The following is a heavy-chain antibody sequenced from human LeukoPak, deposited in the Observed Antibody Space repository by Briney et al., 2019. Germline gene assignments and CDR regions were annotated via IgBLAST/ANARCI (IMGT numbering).Heavy chain of an antibody. V-gene: IGHV4-34*01. CDR3: ASSFYYDSRDY. J-gene: IGHJ4*02. D-gene: IGHD3-22*01. Sequence: PSGTLSLTCAVYGCSFSGYFWTSRRQPPGKGLEWIGEITPSGSTNYSPSLKSRVSISIDTSKKKLSLRLTSVSAADSAVYYCASSFYYDSRDYWGQGTLVTVSS. CDR1: GCSFSGYF. CDR2: ITPSGST.